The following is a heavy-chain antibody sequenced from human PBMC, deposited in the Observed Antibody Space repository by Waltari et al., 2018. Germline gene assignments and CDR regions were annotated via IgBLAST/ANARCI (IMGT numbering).Heavy chain of an antibody. V-gene: IGHV3-49*04. CDR1: GFSSGDYG. CDR3: TSDIAAAGFDY. J-gene: IGHJ4*02. Sequence: EIQLRESGGGLVKPGGPLSLAGATFGFSSGDYGMPWVRQAPQKRLEWVGYIRKKAFGATTEFAASVKGRFSLSRDDSKGTIYLQMNSLTADDTAIYYCTSDIAAAGFDYWGQGISVTVSS. D-gene: IGHD6-13*01. CDR2: IRKKAFGATT.